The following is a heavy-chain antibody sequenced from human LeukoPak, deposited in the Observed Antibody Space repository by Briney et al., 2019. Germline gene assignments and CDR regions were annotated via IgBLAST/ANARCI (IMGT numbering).Heavy chain of an antibody. CDR3: ATSQVGDYVWGSYRSSHYFDY. Sequence: PSQTLSLTCAVSGGSISSGGYYWSWIRQHPGKGLEWIGYIYYSGSTYYNPSLKSRVTISVDTSKNQFSLKLSSVTAADTAVYYCATSQVGDYVWGSYRSSHYFDYWGQGTLVTVSS. J-gene: IGHJ4*02. CDR2: IYYSGST. CDR1: GGSISSGGYY. D-gene: IGHD3-16*02. V-gene: IGHV4-31*11.